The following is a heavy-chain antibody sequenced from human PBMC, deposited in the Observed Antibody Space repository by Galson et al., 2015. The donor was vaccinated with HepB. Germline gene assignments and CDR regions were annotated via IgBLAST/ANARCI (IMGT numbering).Heavy chain of an antibody. CDR3: ARSGVATYYFDY. CDR1: GFTVSSNY. D-gene: IGHD5-12*01. J-gene: IGHJ4*03. V-gene: IGHV3-53*05. Sequence: SLRLSCAASGFTVSSNYMSWVRQAPGKGLEWVSVIYSGGSTYYADSVKGRFTISRDNSKNTLYLQMNSLRAEDTAVYYCARSGVATYYFDYWGKGTTVTVSS. CDR2: IYSGGST.